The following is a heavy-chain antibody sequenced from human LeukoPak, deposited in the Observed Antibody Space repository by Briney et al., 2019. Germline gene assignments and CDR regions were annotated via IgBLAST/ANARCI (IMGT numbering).Heavy chain of an antibody. V-gene: IGHV3-23*01. CDR3: ASDLETWGSSWYWAFDI. CDR2: ISGSGGST. Sequence: GGSLRLSCAASGFTFSSYAMSWVRQAPGKGLEWVSAISGSGGSTYYADSVKGRFTISRDNSKNTLYLQMDSLRAEDTAVYYCASDLETWGSSWYWAFDIWGQGTMVTVSS. D-gene: IGHD6-13*01. CDR1: GFTFSSYA. J-gene: IGHJ3*02.